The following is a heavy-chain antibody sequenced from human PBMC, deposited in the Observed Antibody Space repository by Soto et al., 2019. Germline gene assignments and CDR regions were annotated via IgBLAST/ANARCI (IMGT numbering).Heavy chain of an antibody. CDR3: ARASPVVTDV. CDR1: GGSISSGNYY. Sequence: QVQLQESGPGLVKPSQTLSLTCTVSGGSISSGNYYWSWIRQPPGKGLEWIGYIFYSGTTYYNPSLNSLVTISVDTSQNQFSLKLSSVTAADPALYYCARASPVVTDVWGQGTPVTVSS. V-gene: IGHV4-30-4*01. CDR2: IFYSGTT. J-gene: IGHJ6*02. D-gene: IGHD5-18*01.